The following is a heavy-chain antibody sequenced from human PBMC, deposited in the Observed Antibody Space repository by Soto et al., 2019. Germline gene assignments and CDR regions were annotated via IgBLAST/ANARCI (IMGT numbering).Heavy chain of an antibody. Sequence: ETLSLTCTVSGGSISSGGYYWSWIRQHPGKGLEWIGYIYYSGSTNYNPSLKSRVTISVDTSKNQFSLKLSSVTAADTAVYYCARLTTYTAGRAFDPWGQGTLVTVSS. D-gene: IGHD1-1*01. CDR1: GGSISSGGYY. CDR2: IYYSGST. J-gene: IGHJ5*02. V-gene: IGHV4-61*08. CDR3: ARLTTYTAGRAFDP.